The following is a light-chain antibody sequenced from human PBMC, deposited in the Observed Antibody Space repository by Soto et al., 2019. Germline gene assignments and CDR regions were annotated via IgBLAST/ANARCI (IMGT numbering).Light chain of an antibody. Sequence: QSVLTQPASVSGSPGQSIAISCTGTSSDVGGYNYVSWYQQHPGKAPTLMVYDVSNRPSGVSNRFSGSKSGTTASLTISGLQAEDEADYYCSSYTSSSTYVFGAGTKVTVL. J-gene: IGLJ1*01. V-gene: IGLV2-14*01. CDR3: SSYTSSSTYV. CDR1: SSDVGGYNY. CDR2: DVS.